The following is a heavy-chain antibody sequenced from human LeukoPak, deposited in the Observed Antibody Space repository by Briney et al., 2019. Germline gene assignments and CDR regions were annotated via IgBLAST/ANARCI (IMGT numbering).Heavy chain of an antibody. D-gene: IGHD5-18*01. V-gene: IGHV1-18*04. J-gene: IGHJ4*02. CDR3: ARDRTGIQLWPPLDY. CDR1: GYTFTSYG. CDR2: ISAYNGNT. Sequence: GASVKVSCKASGYTFTSYGISWVRQAPGQGLEWMGWISAYNGNTNYAQKLQGRVTMTTDTSTSTAYMELRSLRPDDTAVYYCARDRTGIQLWPPLDYWGQGTLVTVSS.